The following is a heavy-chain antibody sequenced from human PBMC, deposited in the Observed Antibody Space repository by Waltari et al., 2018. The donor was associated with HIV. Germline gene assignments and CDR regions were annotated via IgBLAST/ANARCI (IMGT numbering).Heavy chain of an antibody. J-gene: IGHJ2*01. D-gene: IGHD3-9*01. Sequence: QLLQSGGGSIQPGGSLRLSCVASGFSLSSYSVNWLPQPPGKALELVSYMGTTPTSRDYEDSVRDRFTVVTDKTKQSVYLQISNLQGGDSAVYYCARGLSYFDGKPLPWYLDLWGRGSRVTVAS. CDR1: GFSLSSYS. V-gene: IGHV3-48*01. CDR2: MGTTPTSR. CDR3: ARGLSYFDGKPLPWYLDL.